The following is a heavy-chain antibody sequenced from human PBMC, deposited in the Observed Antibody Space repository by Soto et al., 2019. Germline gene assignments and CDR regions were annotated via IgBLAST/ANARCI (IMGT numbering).Heavy chain of an antibody. Sequence: SETLSLTCTVSGGSISSYYWSWIRQPPGKGLEWIGYIYYSGSTNYNPSLKSRVTISVDTSKNQFSLKLSSVTAADTSVYYGARVAYSSSWYFDYWGQGTLVTVSS. CDR3: ARVAYSSSWYFDY. J-gene: IGHJ4*02. CDR2: IYYSGST. CDR1: GGSISSYY. V-gene: IGHV4-59*01. D-gene: IGHD6-13*01.